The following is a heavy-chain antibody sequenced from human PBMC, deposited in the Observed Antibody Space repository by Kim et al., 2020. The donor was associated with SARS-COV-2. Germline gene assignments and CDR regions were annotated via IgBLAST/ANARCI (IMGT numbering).Heavy chain of an antibody. CDR1: GFTFSRYT. D-gene: IGHD2-2*01. CDR3: ARGIYCSSDSCNNPGMDV. J-gene: IGHJ6*02. CDR2: ISTSSSTV. V-gene: IGHV3-48*02. Sequence: GGSLRLSCAASGFTFSRYTMNWVRQAPGKGLEWVSYISTSSSTVYYVESVKGRFTISRDNAKNSLYLQMSSLREEDTAVYYCARGIYCSSDSCNNPGMDVWGQGTTVTVSS.